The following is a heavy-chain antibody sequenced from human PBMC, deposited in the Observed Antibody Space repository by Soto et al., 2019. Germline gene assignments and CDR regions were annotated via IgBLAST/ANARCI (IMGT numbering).Heavy chain of an antibody. CDR1: GYTFTSYG. V-gene: IGHV1-18*01. J-gene: IGHJ5*02. D-gene: IGHD3-22*01. CDR3: ARDYHYYDTSCYAT. Sequence: GASVKVSCKASGYTFTSYGISWVRQAPGQGLEWMGWIRAYNGNTNYAQKLQGRVTMTTDTSTNTAYMELRSLRSDDTAVYYCARDYHYYDTSCYATWGQGTLVTVSS. CDR2: IRAYNGNT.